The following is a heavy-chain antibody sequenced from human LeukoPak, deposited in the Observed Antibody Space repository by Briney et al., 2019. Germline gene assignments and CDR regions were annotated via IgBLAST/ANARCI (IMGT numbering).Heavy chain of an antibody. D-gene: IGHD1-26*01. CDR3: AKGTYSGNSYHFDY. CDR1: TFIVSSSH. CDR2: ISGSGSST. J-gene: IGHJ4*02. Sequence: GGSLRLSCAASTFIVSSSHMTWVRQTPGKGLEWMSSISGSGSSTYYADPVEGRFTISRDNSKNTLYLQMNNLRAEDTAMYYCAKGTYSGNSYHFDYWGQGTLVTVSS. V-gene: IGHV3-23*01.